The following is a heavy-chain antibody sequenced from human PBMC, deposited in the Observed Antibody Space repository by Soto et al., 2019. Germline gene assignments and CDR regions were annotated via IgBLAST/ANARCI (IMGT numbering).Heavy chain of an antibody. D-gene: IGHD2-15*01. J-gene: IGHJ5*02. Sequence: QVQLVQSGAEVKKPGSSVKVSCKASGGTFSSYAISWVRQAPGQGLEWMGGIIPIFGTANYAQKFQGRVTITADESTSTAYMELSSLRSEDTAVYYCASGGYCSGGSCYSHNWFDPWGQGTLVTVSS. CDR1: GGTFSSYA. CDR3: ASGGYCSGGSCYSHNWFDP. V-gene: IGHV1-69*01. CDR2: IIPIFGTA.